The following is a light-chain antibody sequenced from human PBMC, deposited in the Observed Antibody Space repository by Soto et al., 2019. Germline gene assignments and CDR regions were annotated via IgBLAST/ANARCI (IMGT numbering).Light chain of an antibody. J-gene: IGKJ4*01. CDR2: DAS. CDR3: QQYHSYLT. CDR1: QSISSW. V-gene: IGKV1-5*01. Sequence: DIQMTQSPSTLSASVGDRVTITCRASQSISSWLAWYQQKPGKAPKFLIYDASRLESGVPSRFSGSGSGTEFSLPISSLQPDDFATYYCQQYHSYLTFGGGTKVEIK.